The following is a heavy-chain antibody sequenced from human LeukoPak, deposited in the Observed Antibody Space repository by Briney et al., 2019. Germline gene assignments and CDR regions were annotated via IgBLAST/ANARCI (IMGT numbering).Heavy chain of an antibody. Sequence: ASVKVSCKASGYTFTGYYMHWVRHAPGQGLEWMGWINPNSGGTNYAQKFQGRVTMTRDTSISTAYMELSRLRSDDTAVYYCARDLVAAAGLRGDYWGQGTLVTVSS. D-gene: IGHD6-13*01. V-gene: IGHV1-2*02. CDR2: INPNSGGT. CDR3: ARDLVAAAGLRGDY. CDR1: GYTFTGYY. J-gene: IGHJ4*02.